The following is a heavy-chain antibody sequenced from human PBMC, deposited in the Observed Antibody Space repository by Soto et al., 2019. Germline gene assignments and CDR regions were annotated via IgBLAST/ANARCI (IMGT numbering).Heavy chain of an antibody. D-gene: IGHD3-10*01. J-gene: IGHJ4*02. Sequence: PSKSLSLTCTVSGGSISSSYWSWIRQPPGKGLEWIGYIYYSGSTNYNPSLKSRVTISVDTSKNQFSLKLSSVTAADTAVYYCASLGRDVVRRDYWGQGTLVTVSS. CDR2: IYYSGST. CDR3: ASLGRDVVRRDY. CDR1: GGSISSSY. V-gene: IGHV4-59*01.